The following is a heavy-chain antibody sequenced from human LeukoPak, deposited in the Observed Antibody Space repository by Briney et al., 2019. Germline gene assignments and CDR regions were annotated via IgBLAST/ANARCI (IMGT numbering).Heavy chain of an antibody. CDR2: LNQDASEK. V-gene: IGHV3-7*04. J-gene: IGHJ3*02. CDR1: GFTFKIYE. CDR3: ARGQVTAVTGLASFDI. D-gene: IGHD4-17*01. Sequence: GGSLRLSCAASGFTFKIYEMNWVRQAPGKGLEWVANLNQDASEKYYVDSVKGRFTITRDNVKKSLYLQMSSLRAEDTAVYYCARGQVTAVTGLASFDIWGQGTMVTVSS.